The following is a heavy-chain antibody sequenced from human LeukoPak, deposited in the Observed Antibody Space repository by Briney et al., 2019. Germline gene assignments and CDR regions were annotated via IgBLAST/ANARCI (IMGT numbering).Heavy chain of an antibody. CDR2: ISAYNGNT. CDR1: GYTFTNYA. D-gene: IGHD2-15*01. CDR3: ARDVGEGFCSGGSCSDY. V-gene: IGHV1-18*01. Sequence: GASVKVSCKASGYTFTNYAFSWVLQAPGQGLEWMGWISAYNGNTNYAQKLQGRVTMTTDTSTSTVYMELRSLRSDDTAVYYCARDVGEGFCSGGSCSDYWGQGTLVTVSS. J-gene: IGHJ4*02.